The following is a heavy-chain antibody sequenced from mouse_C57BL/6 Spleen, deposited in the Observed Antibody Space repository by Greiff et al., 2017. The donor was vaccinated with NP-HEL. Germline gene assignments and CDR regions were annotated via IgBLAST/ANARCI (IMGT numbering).Heavy chain of an antibody. J-gene: IGHJ4*01. V-gene: IGHV1-69*01. CDR3: ARPLRGYAMDY. Sequence: VQLQQPGAELVMPGASVKLSCKASGYTFTSYWMHWVKQRPGQGLEWIGEIDPSDSYTNYNQKFKGKSTLTVDKSSSTAYMQLSSLTSEDSAVYYCARPLRGYAMDYWGQGTSVTVSS. CDR1: GYTFTSYW. CDR2: IDPSDSYT. D-gene: IGHD1-1*01.